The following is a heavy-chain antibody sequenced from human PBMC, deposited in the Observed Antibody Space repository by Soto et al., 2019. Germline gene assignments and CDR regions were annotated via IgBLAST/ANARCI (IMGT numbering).Heavy chain of an antibody. J-gene: IGHJ4*02. CDR1: GYNFTAFW. D-gene: IGHD6-25*01. Sequence: PGESLKISCKVSGYNFTAFWLGWVRQMPGKGLEWMANIHPLDSETNYGPSFQGQVTISADKSITTAFLHWSNLKASDTGIYFCAKLGFPGAIYCDSWGQGSLVTVSS. V-gene: IGHV5-51*01. CDR2: IHPLDSET. CDR3: AKLGFPGAIYCDS.